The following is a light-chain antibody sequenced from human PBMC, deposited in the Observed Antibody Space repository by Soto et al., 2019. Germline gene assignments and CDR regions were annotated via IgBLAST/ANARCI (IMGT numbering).Light chain of an antibody. CDR1: SSDVGGYNY. V-gene: IGLV2-14*03. J-gene: IGLJ1*01. CDR2: DVS. Sequence: QSVLTQPASVSGSPGQSITISCTGSSSDVGGYNYVSWYQQHPGKAPKLIIHDVSSRPSGVANRFSGSRSGNTASLTISGLQAEDEADYYCSSYTSGSTLYVFGPGTKLTVL. CDR3: SSYTSGSTLYV.